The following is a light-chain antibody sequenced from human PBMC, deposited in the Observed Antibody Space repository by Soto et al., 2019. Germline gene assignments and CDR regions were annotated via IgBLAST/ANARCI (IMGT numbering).Light chain of an antibody. CDR2: KAS. J-gene: IGKJ1*01. V-gene: IGKV1-5*03. CDR1: QSISSW. Sequence: DIQLTQSPSFLSASVGARVTITCRASQSISSWLAWYQQKPGKAPKLLIYKASSLESGVPSRFSGSGSGTEFTLTISSLQPDDFATYYCQQYNSYSTFGQGTKVDIK. CDR3: QQYNSYST.